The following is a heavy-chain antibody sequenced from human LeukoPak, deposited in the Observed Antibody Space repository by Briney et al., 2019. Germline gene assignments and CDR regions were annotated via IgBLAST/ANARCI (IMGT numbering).Heavy chain of an antibody. Sequence: GASVKVSCKASGYTFTSYYMHWVRQAPGQGLEWMGIINPSGGSTSYAQKFQGRVTMTRDTSTSTVYMELSSLRSDDTAVYYCARGRQLHLGELFPFAEFFQPWGQGTLVTVFS. CDR2: INPSGGST. CDR3: ARGRQLHLGELFPFAEFFQP. J-gene: IGHJ1*01. D-gene: IGHD3-16*01. V-gene: IGHV1-46*01. CDR1: GYTFTSYY.